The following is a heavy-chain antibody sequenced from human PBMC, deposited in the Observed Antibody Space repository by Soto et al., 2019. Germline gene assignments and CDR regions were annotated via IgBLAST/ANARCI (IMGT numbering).Heavy chain of an antibody. D-gene: IGHD6-25*01. J-gene: IGHJ6*02. CDR3: ARGRGYVYGSNFYGLDV. V-gene: IGHV4-34*01. Sequence: SETLSLTCGVFRGSFSGFYWSWVRQTPGGGLEWIGEINHSGTTNYNPSFRNRVTIAVDKSTNNFSLKMTSVTAADAAVYYCARGRGYVYGSNFYGLDVWGQGTTGT. CDR2: INHSGTT. CDR1: RGSFSGFY.